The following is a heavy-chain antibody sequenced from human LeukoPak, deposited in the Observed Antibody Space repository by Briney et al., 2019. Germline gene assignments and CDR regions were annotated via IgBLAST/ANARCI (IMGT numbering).Heavy chain of an antibody. V-gene: IGHV4-30-4*07. D-gene: IGHD2-2*01. CDR2: IYYSGSA. J-gene: IGHJ5*02. CDR1: GGTLTSGGYS. Sequence: SETLSLTCAVSGGTLTSGGYSWSWIRQSPGTALEWIGYIYYSGSAYYNPSLKSRVDISFDTSKNQFSLRMTSVTAADSAIYFCARIRISSTSQNYFDPWGQGTLVTVSS. CDR3: ARIRISSTSQNYFDP.